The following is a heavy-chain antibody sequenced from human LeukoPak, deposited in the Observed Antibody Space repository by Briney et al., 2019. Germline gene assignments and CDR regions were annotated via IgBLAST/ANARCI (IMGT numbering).Heavy chain of an antibody. V-gene: IGHV4-59*01. J-gene: IGHJ4*02. CDR1: GGSISSYY. Sequence: KPSETLSLTCTVSGGSISSYYWSWIRQPPGKGLEWIGYIYYSGSTNYNPSLKSRVTISVDTSKNQFSLKLSSVPAADTAVYYCARARTPPIGSYYFDYWGQGTLVTVSS. CDR2: IYYSGST. D-gene: IGHD3-10*01. CDR3: ARARTPPIGSYYFDY.